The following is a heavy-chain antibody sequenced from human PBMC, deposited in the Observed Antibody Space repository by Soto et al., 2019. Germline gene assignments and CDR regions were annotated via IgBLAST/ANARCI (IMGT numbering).Heavy chain of an antibody. Sequence: SETLSLTCAVSGGSISSGGYSWSWIRQPPGKGLECIGYIYHSGSTYYNPSLKSRVTISVDRPKNQFSLKLSSVTAADTAVYYCAGGPPIFYWGQGTLVTVSS. CDR3: AGGPPIFY. D-gene: IGHD3-9*01. J-gene: IGHJ4*02. V-gene: IGHV4-30-2*01. CDR2: IYHSGST. CDR1: GGSISSGGYS.